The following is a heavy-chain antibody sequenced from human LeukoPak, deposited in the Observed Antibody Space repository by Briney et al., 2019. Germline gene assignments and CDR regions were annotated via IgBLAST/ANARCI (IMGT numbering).Heavy chain of an antibody. D-gene: IGHD3-22*01. CDR3: ARQGSITMIVVVNYYFDY. J-gene: IGHJ4*02. V-gene: IGHV4-39*01. CDR2: IYYSGST. CDR1: GGSISSSSYY. Sequence: SETLSLTCTVSGGSISSSSYYWGWIRQPPGKGLEWIGSIYYSGSTYYNPSLKNRVTISVDTSKNQFSLKLSSVTAADTAVYYCARQGSITMIVVVNYYFDYWGQGTLVTVSS.